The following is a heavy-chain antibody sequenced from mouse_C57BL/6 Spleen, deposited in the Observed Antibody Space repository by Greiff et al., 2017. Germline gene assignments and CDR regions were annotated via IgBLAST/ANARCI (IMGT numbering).Heavy chain of an antibody. Sequence: EVMLVESGGGLVQPGGSLKLSCAASGFTFSDYYMYWVRQTPEKRLEWVAYISNGGGSTYYPDTVKGRFTISRDNAKNTLYLQMSRLKSEDTAMYYCARHDSCSSYYYAMDDWGQGTSVTVSS. CDR1: GFTFSDYY. D-gene: IGHD1-1*01. V-gene: IGHV5-12*01. CDR3: ARHDSCSSYYYAMDD. CDR2: ISNGGGST. J-gene: IGHJ4*01.